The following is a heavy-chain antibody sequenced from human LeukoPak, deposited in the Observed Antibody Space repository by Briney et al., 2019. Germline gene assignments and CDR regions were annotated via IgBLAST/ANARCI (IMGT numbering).Heavy chain of an antibody. V-gene: IGHV4-38-2*02. Sequence: SETLSLTCSVSGYPISSVYYWGWIRRPPGKGLEWIGSINQGGSTDYNPSLKSRVIMSIDTSKNHFSLKLTSVTAADTAVYYCARVGPNWGFKENFDFWGQGTLVTVSS. D-gene: IGHD7-27*01. CDR2: INQGGST. CDR3: ARVGPNWGFKENFDF. CDR1: GYPISSVYY. J-gene: IGHJ4*02.